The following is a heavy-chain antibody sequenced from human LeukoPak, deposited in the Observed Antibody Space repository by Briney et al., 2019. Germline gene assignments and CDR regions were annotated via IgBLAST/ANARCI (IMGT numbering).Heavy chain of an antibody. CDR1: GYTFTSYY. CDR2: INPSGGST. Sequence: GASVKVSCKASGYTFTSYYMHWVRQAPGQGLEWMGIINPSGGSTSYAQKFQGRVTMTRDMSTSTVYMELSSLRSEDTAVYYCARDLRAWGEYQLPQRDYYYYYKDVWGKGTTVTVSS. CDR3: ARDLRAWGEYQLPQRDYYYYYKDV. D-gene: IGHD2-2*01. J-gene: IGHJ6*03. V-gene: IGHV1-46*01.